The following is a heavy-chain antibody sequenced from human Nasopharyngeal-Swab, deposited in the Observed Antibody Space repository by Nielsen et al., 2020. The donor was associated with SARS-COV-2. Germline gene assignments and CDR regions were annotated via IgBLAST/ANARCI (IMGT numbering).Heavy chain of an antibody. V-gene: IGHV1-69*13. D-gene: IGHD3-10*01. CDR2: IIPIFGTA. J-gene: IGHJ4*02. Sequence: SVKVSCKASGGTFSSYAISWVRQAPGQGLEWMGGIIPIFGTANYAQKFQGRVTITADESTSTAYMELSSLRSEDTAVYYCARNPFRDHLLWFGELLMFDHWGQGTLVTVSS. CDR1: GGTFSSYA. CDR3: ARNPFRDHLLWFGELLMFDH.